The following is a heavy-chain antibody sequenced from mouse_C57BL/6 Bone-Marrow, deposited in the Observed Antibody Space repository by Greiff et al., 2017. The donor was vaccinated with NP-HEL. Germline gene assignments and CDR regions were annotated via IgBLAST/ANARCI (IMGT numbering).Heavy chain of an antibody. CDR3: ARSPLITTVHFDY. J-gene: IGHJ2*01. CDR2: IDPSDSYT. Sequence: QVQLQQPGAELVRPGTSVKLSCKASGYTFTSCWMHWVKQRPGQGLEWIGVIDPSDSYTNYNQKFKGKATLTVDTSSSTAYMQLSSLTSEDSAVYYCARSPLITTVHFDYWGQGTTLTVSS. CDR1: GYTFTSCW. V-gene: IGHV1-59*01. D-gene: IGHD1-1*01.